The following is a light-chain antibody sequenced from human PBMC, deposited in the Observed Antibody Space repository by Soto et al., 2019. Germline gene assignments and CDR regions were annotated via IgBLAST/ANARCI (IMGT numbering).Light chain of an antibody. CDR2: WAS. V-gene: IGKV4-1*01. J-gene: IGKJ4*01. CDR1: QSVLYSSNNKNY. Sequence: DIVMTQSPDSLAVSLGESATINCKSSQSVLYSSNNKNYLAWYQQKPGQPPKLLIYWASTRESGVPDRFSGSGSGTDFTLTISSLQAEDVAVYYCHQYYSVPLTFGGGTKVEIK. CDR3: HQYYSVPLT.